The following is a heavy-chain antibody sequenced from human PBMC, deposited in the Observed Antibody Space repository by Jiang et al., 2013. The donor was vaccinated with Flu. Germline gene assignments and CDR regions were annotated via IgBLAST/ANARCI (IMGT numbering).Heavy chain of an antibody. CDR3: AKGGRHQQLAEFFDY. CDR1: GFTFSSYG. D-gene: IGHD6-13*01. Sequence: AASGFTFSSYGMHWVRQAPGKGLEWVAFIRYDGSNKYYADSVKGRFTISRDNSKNTLYLQMNSLRAEDTAVYYCAKGGRHQQLAEFFDYWGQGTLVTVSS. V-gene: IGHV3-30*02. CDR2: IRYDGSNK. J-gene: IGHJ4*02.